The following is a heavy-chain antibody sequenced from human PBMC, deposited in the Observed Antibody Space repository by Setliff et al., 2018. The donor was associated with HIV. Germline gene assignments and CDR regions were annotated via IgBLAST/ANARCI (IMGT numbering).Heavy chain of an antibody. CDR3: ARDPHDYGDPYFDY. V-gene: IGHV4-39*07. CDR1: GGSISSSSYY. Sequence: PSETLSLTCTVSGGSISSSSYYWGWIRQPPGKGLEWIGSIYYSGSTYYNPSLKSRVTISVDTSKNQFSLRLSSVTAADTAVYYCARDPHDYGDPYFDYWGQGTPVTVPQ. D-gene: IGHD4-17*01. J-gene: IGHJ4*02. CDR2: IYYSGST.